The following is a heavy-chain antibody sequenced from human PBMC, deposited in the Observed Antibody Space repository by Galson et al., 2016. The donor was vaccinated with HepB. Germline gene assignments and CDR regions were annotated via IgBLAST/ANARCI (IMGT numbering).Heavy chain of an antibody. CDR1: GFKFSRFA. Sequence: SLRLSCAASGFKFSRFAMSWVRQAPEKGPEWVSGVRDNGGTFYADSVKGQFTISRDNSKNTLYLQMNSLRAEDTAIYYCAKEMAEVGKPFFDYWGPGTQIIVSS. CDR2: VRDNGGT. CDR3: AKEMAEVGKPFFDY. J-gene: IGHJ4*02. V-gene: IGHV3-23*01. D-gene: IGHD5-24*01.